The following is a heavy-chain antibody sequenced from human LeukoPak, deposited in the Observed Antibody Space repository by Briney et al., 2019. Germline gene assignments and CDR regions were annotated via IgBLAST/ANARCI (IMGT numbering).Heavy chain of an antibody. D-gene: IGHD5-12*01. J-gene: IGHJ4*02. CDR1: GFTFSSYA. Sequence: GGSLRLSCAASGFTFSSYAMHWVRQAPGKGLEWVAVISYDGSNKYYADSVKGRLTISRDNSKNTLYLQMNSLRAEDTAVYYCARDPTHSHSGYDFYFDYWGQGTLVTVSS. CDR2: ISYDGSNK. V-gene: IGHV3-30-3*01. CDR3: ARDPTHSHSGYDFYFDY.